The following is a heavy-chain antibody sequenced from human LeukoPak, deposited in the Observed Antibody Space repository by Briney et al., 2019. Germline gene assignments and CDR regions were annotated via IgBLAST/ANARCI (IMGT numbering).Heavy chain of an antibody. CDR1: GYTFTGYY. CDR2: INPNSGGT. Sequence: ASVKVSCKASGYTFTGYYMHWLRQAPGQGLEWMGWINPNSGGTNYAQKFQGRVTMTRDTSISTAYMELSRLRSDDTAVYYCARDLYGDYGSADYWGQGTLVTVSS. D-gene: IGHD4-17*01. CDR3: ARDLYGDYGSADY. V-gene: IGHV1-2*02. J-gene: IGHJ4*02.